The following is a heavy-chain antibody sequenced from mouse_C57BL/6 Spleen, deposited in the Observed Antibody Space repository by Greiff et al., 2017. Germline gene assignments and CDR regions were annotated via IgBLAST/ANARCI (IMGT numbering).Heavy chain of an antibody. CDR3: AREATVVAHFDY. CDR2: ISYDGSN. Sequence: EVQRVESGPGLVKPSQSLSLTCSVTGYSITSGYYWNWIRQFPGNKLEWMGYISYDGSNNYNPSLKNRISITRDTSKNQFFLKLNSVTTEDTATYYCAREATVVAHFDYWGQGTTLTVSS. D-gene: IGHD1-1*01. J-gene: IGHJ2*01. V-gene: IGHV3-6*01. CDR1: GYSITSGYY.